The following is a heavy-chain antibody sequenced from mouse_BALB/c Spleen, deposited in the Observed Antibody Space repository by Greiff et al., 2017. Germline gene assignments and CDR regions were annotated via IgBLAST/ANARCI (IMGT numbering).Heavy chain of an antibody. V-gene: IGHV14-4*02. CDR1: GFNIKDYY. Sequence: LVESGAELVRSGASVKLSCTASGFNIKDYYMHWVKQRPEQGLEWIGWIDPENGDTEYAPKFQGKATMTADTSSNTAYLQLSSLTSEDTAVYYCNAGDGYYFAYWGQGTLVTVSA. CDR2: IDPENGDT. J-gene: IGHJ3*01. CDR3: NAGDGYYFAY. D-gene: IGHD2-3*01.